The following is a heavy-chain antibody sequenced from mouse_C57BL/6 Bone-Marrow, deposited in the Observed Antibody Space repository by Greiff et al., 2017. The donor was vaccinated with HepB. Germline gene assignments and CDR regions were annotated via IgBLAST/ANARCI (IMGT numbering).Heavy chain of an antibody. CDR1: GFNIKDDY. CDR2: IDPENGDT. Sequence: VQLQQSGAELVRPGASVKLSCTASGFNIKDDYMHWVKQRPEQGLEWIGWIDPENGDTEYASKFQGKATITADTSSNTAYLQLSSLTSEDTAVYYCTTSYGSSYYWGQGTTLTVSS. CDR3: TTSYGSSYY. J-gene: IGHJ2*01. D-gene: IGHD1-1*01. V-gene: IGHV14-4*01.